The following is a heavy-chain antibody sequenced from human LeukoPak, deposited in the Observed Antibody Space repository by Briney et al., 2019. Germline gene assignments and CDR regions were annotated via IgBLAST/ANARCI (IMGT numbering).Heavy chain of an antibody. CDR1: GFTFSRYW. V-gene: IGHV3-74*01. Sequence: PGGSLRLSCAASGFTFSRYWMHWVRQAPGKGLVWVSRINTDGSSTSYADSVKGRFTISRDNAKNTLYLRMNSLRVEDTAVYYCTRGYPIFDYWGQGTLVTVSS. CDR3: TRGYPIFDY. CDR2: INTDGSST. D-gene: IGHD3-16*02. J-gene: IGHJ4*02.